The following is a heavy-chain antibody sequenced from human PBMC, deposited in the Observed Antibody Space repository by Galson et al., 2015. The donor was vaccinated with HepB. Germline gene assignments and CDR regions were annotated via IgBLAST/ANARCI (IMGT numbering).Heavy chain of an antibody. CDR2: INPNSGGT. Sequence: SVKVSCKASGYTFTHYYMHWVRQAPGQGLEWMGWINPNSGGTNYAQKFQGWVTMTRDTSISTAYMELNRLKSDDTAMYYCARSLGDRRWFGDGANDALDMWGQGTMVTVSS. CDR3: ARSLGDRRWFGDGANDALDM. V-gene: IGHV1-2*04. CDR1: GYTFTHYY. J-gene: IGHJ3*02. D-gene: IGHD3-10*01.